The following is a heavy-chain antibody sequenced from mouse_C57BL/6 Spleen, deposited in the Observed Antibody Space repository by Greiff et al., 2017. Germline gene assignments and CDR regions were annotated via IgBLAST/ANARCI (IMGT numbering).Heavy chain of an antibody. Sequence: EVKLLESGGGLVQSGRSLRLSCATSGFTFSDFYMEWVRQAPGKGLEWIAASRNKANDYTTEYSASVKGRFIVSRDTSQSILYLQMNALRAEDTAIYYCARESPYYYGSGALDYWGQGTSVTVSS. J-gene: IGHJ4*01. D-gene: IGHD1-1*01. CDR2: SRNKANDYTT. CDR1: GFTFSDFY. CDR3: ARESPYYYGSGALDY. V-gene: IGHV7-1*01.